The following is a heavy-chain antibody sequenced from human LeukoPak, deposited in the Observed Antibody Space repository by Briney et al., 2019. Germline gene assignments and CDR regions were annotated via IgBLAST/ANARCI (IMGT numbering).Heavy chain of an antibody. V-gene: IGHV3-48*02. CDR1: RVTFTSYN. CDR2: ISSSSSTI. D-gene: IGHD6-6*01. CDR3: ARAYSSSSGRDAFDS. Sequence: GGSLRLSCAASRVTFTSYNMNSVRQAPGKGLEWVSYISSSSSTIYYADSVKGRFTISRDSAKTSLFLQMNSLRDEDTAVYYCARAYSSSSGRDAFDSWGRGTLVTVSS. J-gene: IGHJ3*02.